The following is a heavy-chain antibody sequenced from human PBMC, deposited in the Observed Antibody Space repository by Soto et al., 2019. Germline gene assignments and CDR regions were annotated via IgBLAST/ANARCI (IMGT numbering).Heavy chain of an antibody. CDR1: GFTFADYT. D-gene: IGHD1-26*01. Sequence: GGSLRLSCTGSGFTFADYTMSWVRQAPGKGLEWVGLIRSEANGGTTHYAASVHGGFIISRDDSRGIAFLQMNNLKSEDTAVYYCTRVGKLDYWGQGTLVTVYS. J-gene: IGHJ4*02. V-gene: IGHV3-49*04. CDR2: IRSEANGGTT. CDR3: TRVGKLDY.